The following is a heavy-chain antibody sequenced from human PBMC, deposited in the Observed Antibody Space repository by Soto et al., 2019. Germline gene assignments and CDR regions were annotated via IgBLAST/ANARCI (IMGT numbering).Heavy chain of an antibody. CDR3: ARDPWGGAVDAFDI. CDR1: GYSFTNYG. J-gene: IGHJ3*02. D-gene: IGHD3-10*01. CDR2: INGGNGNT. Sequence: QVPFVQSGAEVKKPGASDKVSCKASGYSFTNYGIHWVRQAPGQRLEWMGWINGGNGNTKYSQKFQGRVTITRDTSASTAYMALSSLRSEDTAVYYCARDPWGGAVDAFDIWGQGTMVSVSS. V-gene: IGHV1-3*01.